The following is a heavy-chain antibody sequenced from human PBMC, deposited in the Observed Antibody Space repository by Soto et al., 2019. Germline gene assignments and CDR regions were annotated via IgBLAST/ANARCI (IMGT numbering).Heavy chain of an antibody. J-gene: IGHJ3*02. CDR3: ARVRSDSSGYYGPHDAFDI. CDR1: GGTFSSYA. D-gene: IGHD3-22*01. V-gene: IGHV1-69*13. CDR2: IIPIFGTA. Sequence: SVKVSCKASGGTFSSYAISWVRQAPGQGLEWMGGIIPIFGTANYAQKFQGRVTITADESTSTAHMELSSLRSEDTAVYYCARVRSDSSGYYGPHDAFDIWGQGTMVTVSS.